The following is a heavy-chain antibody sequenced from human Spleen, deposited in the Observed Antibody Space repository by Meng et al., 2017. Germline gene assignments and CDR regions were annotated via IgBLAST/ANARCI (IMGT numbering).Heavy chain of an antibody. V-gene: IGHV4-39*01. J-gene: IGHJ5*02. D-gene: IGHD3-10*01. CDR1: GGSISTSGYY. CDR3: ARGLGT. Sequence: QPQLQESGPGLVKPSEALSLTCSVSGGSISTSGYYWGWIRQPPGKGLEWIGSIGHSGITYYTPSLKSRVTVSIDTSKSQFSLKLTSVTAADTAVYYCARGLGTWGQGTLVTVSS. CDR2: IGHSGIT.